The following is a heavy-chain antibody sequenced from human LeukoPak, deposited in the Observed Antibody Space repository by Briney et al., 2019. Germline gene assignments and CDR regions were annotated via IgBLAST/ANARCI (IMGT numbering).Heavy chain of an antibody. D-gene: IGHD5-18*01. Sequence: GGSLRLSCAASGFTFSSYSMNWVRQAPGKGLEWVSSISSSSSYLYYADSVKGRFTISRDNAKNSLYLQMNSLRAEDTAVYYCAREGGYSYGYNYWGQGTLVTVSS. J-gene: IGHJ4*02. CDR3: AREGGYSYGYNY. CDR1: GFTFSSYS. CDR2: ISSSSSYL. V-gene: IGHV3-21*01.